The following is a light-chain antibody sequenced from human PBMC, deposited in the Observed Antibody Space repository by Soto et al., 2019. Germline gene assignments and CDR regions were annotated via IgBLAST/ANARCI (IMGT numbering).Light chain of an antibody. CDR3: QQYNHWPRT. Sequence: EIVLTQSPDTLSLSPGDRATLSCRASQSVSSYLAWYQQKPGQAPRLLIYGASTRATDIPARFSGSGSGTEFTLTISSLQSEDSGVYYCQQYNHWPRTFGQGTKVDIK. CDR2: GAS. J-gene: IGKJ1*01. CDR1: QSVSSY. V-gene: IGKV3-15*01.